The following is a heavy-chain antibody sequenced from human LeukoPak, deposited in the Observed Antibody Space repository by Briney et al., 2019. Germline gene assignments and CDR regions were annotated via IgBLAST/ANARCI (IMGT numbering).Heavy chain of an antibody. CDR2: IRSRANSYTT. CDR1: GFTFSGSG. CDR3: TRHSDKYCSGAGCFHYNFYGLDV. V-gene: IGHV3-73*01. J-gene: IGHJ6*02. Sequence: GGSLRLSCAASGFTFSGSGMHWVRQAHGKGLEWLGRIRSRANSYTTVYAAPVQGRFIISRDDSMNMAYLQMTSLRVEDTAVYYCTRHSDKYCSGAGCFHYNFYGLDVWGQGTTVTVSS. D-gene: IGHD2-15*01.